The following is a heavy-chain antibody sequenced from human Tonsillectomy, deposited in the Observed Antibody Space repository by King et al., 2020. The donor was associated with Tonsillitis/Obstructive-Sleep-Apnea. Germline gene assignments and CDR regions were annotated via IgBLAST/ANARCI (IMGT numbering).Heavy chain of an antibody. CDR3: AKDGWDDVVVVPAAIRDYYYYYMDV. CDR2: IANDGNKK. CDR1: GFSFSKYG. V-gene: IGHV3-30*18. D-gene: IGHD2-2*02. J-gene: IGHJ6*03. Sequence: VQLVESGGGVVQPGRSLRLSCAASGFSFSKYGMHWVRQAPGKGLEWVAVIANDGNKKQYADSVKGRFTISRDNSKNTLYLQMNSLRGEDTAVYYCAKDGWDDVVVVPAAIRDYYYYYMDVWGKGTPVTVS.